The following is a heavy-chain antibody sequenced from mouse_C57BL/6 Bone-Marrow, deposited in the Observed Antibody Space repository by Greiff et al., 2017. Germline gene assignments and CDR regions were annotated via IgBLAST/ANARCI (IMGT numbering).Heavy chain of an antibody. CDR1: GFTFSDYG. CDR2: ISSGSSTI. J-gene: IGHJ4*01. CDR3: AKDGMDY. Sequence: EVKLVESGGGLVKPGGSLKLSCAASGFTFSDYGMHWVRQAPEKGLEWVAYISSGSSTIYYAETVKGRFTISRDNAKNTLFLQMTSLRSEDTAMYYCAKDGMDYWGQGTSVTGSS. V-gene: IGHV5-17*01.